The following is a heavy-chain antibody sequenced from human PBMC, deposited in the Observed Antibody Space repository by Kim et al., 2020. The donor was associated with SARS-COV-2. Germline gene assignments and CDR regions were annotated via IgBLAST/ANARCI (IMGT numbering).Heavy chain of an antibody. V-gene: IGHV2-70*01. Sequence: YSNSLKTSLTISKDTSKNQVVLTMTNMDPVDTATYYCARTPIAAAGTPFDYWGQGTLVTVSS. CDR3: ARTPIAAAGTPFDY. D-gene: IGHD6-13*01. J-gene: IGHJ4*02.